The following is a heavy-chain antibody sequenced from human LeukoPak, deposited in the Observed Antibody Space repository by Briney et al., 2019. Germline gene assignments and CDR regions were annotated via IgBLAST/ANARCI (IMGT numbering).Heavy chain of an antibody. CDR1: GFTFSSYA. J-gene: IGHJ4*02. D-gene: IGHD3-3*01. CDR2: ISYDGSNK. Sequence: GRSLRLSCAASGFTFSSYAMHWVRQAPGKGLEWVAVISYDGSNKYYADSVKGRFTISRDNSKNTLYLQMNSLRAEDTAVYYCASVDYDFWSGVFDYWGQGTLVTVSS. CDR3: ASVDYDFWSGVFDY. V-gene: IGHV3-30-3*01.